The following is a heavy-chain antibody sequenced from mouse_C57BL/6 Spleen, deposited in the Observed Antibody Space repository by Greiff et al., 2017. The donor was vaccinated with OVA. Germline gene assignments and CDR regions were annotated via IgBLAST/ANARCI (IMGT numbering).Heavy chain of an antibody. CDR3: ARGDYYGSYWYFDV. D-gene: IGHD1-1*01. Sequence: ASGPGLVKPSQSLSLTCSVTGYSITSGYYWNWIRQFPGNKLEWMGYISYDGSNNYNPSLKNRISITRDTSKNQFFLKLNSVTTEDTATYYCARGDYYGSYWYFDVWGTGTTVTVSS. J-gene: IGHJ1*03. CDR2: ISYDGSN. V-gene: IGHV3-6*01. CDR1: GYSITSGYY.